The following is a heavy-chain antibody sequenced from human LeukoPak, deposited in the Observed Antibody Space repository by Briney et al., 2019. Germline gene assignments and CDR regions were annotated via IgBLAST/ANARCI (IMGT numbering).Heavy chain of an antibody. CDR1: GFTFSTYG. Sequence: GGSLRLSCVASGFTFSTYGMHWVRQAPGKGLEWVAVIWYDGSNKYYADSVKGRFTISRDNSKNTLYLQMNSLRAEDTAVYYCAKDSYDILTDDAFDIWGQGTMVTVSS. V-gene: IGHV3-33*03. CDR2: IWYDGSNK. CDR3: AKDSYDILTDDAFDI. D-gene: IGHD3-9*01. J-gene: IGHJ3*02.